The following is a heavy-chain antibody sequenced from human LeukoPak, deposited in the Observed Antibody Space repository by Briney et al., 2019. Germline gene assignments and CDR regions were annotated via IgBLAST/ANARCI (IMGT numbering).Heavy chain of an antibody. Sequence: SETLSLTCAVYGGSFSGYYWSWIRQPPGKGLEWIGEINHSGSTNNNPSLKSRVTISVDTSKNQCSLKLSSVTAADTAVYYCARVGRYCSGGSCSNNWFDPWGQGTLVTVSS. CDR3: ARVGRYCSGGSCSNNWFDP. V-gene: IGHV4-34*01. CDR1: GGSFSGYY. J-gene: IGHJ5*02. CDR2: INHSGST. D-gene: IGHD2-15*01.